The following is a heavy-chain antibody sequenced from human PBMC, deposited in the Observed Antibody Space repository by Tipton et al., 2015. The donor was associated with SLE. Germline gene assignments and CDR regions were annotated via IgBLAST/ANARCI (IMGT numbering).Heavy chain of an antibody. V-gene: IGHV4-59*01. CDR2: IYYSGST. J-gene: IGHJ4*02. D-gene: IGHD3-10*02. Sequence: TLSLTCTVSGGPISSYYWRWIRQPPGKGLEWIGNIYYSGSTNYNPSLKSRVTIPVDTSKNQFSLKLSSVTPADAAVYYCARAQNCGCSGGYPTSGGQGTLAPVSS. CDR3: ARAQNCGCSGGYPTS. CDR1: GGPISSYY.